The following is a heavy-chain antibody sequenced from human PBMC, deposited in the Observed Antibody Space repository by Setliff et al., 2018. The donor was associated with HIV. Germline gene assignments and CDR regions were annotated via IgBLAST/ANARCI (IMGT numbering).Heavy chain of an antibody. CDR3: ARDKARPASGGYCSGGSCYSRLVHYYYCMDV. CDR2: IKQDGSEK. V-gene: IGHV3-7*03. Sequence: PGGSLRLSCAASGFTFSSYWMSWVRQAPGKGLEWVANIKQDGSEKYYVDSVKGRFTISRDNAKNSLYLQMNSLRAEDTAVYYCARDKARPASGGYCSGGSCYSRLVHYYYCMDVWGKGTTVTVSS. CDR1: GFTFSSYW. D-gene: IGHD2-15*01. J-gene: IGHJ6*03.